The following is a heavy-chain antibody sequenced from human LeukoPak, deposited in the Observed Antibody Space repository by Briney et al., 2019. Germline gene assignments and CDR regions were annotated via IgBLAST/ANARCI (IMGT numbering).Heavy chain of an antibody. CDR1: GGTFSSYA. Sequence: GASVKVSCKASGGTFSSYAISWVRQAPGQGLEWMGGIIPILGTANYAQKFQGRVTITADESTSTAYMELSSLRSEDTAVYYCARDRGYSGYEFDYWGQGTLVTVSS. CDR2: IIPILGTA. V-gene: IGHV1-69*13. CDR3: ARDRGYSGYEFDY. J-gene: IGHJ4*02. D-gene: IGHD5-12*01.